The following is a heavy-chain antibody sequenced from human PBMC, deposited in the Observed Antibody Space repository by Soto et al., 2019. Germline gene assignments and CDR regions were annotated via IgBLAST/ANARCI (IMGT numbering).Heavy chain of an antibody. CDR1: GYSFTSYW. CDR2: IYPGDSDT. Sequence: GESLKSSCKGSGYSFTSYWIGWVRQMTGKGLEWMGIIYPGDSDTRYSPSFQGQVTISADKSISTAYLQWSSLKASDTAMYYCAGGGVRGVITRTRDYYGMDVWGQGTTVTVSS. CDR3: AGGGVRGVITRTRDYYGMDV. J-gene: IGHJ6*02. D-gene: IGHD3-10*01. V-gene: IGHV5-51*01.